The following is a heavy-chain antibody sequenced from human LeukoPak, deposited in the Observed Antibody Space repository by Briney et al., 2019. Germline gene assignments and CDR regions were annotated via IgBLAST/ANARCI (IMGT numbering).Heavy chain of an antibody. CDR1: GFSFSTYA. CDR3: ARRPPTYYEYYFYHAMDV. V-gene: IGHV3-21*01. CDR2: ISNSGSYI. J-gene: IGHJ6*02. Sequence: PGGSLRLSCVASGFSFSTYAMNWVRQAPGKGLEWVSSISNSGSYIYYADSVKGRFTISRDDAKKSVYLQMNSLRAEDTAVYYCARRPPTYYEYYFYHAMDVWGQGTTVTVSS. D-gene: IGHD3-22*01.